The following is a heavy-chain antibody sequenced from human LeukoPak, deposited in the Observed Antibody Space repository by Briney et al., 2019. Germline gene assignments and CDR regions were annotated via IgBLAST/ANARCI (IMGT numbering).Heavy chain of an antibody. CDR3: AKDSDRTLDY. CDR2: IRYDGSNK. Sequence: PGGSLRLSCAASGFTFSSYGMHWVRQAPGKGLEWVAFIRYDGSNKYYADSVKGRFTISRNNSKNTLYLQMNSLRAEETAVYYCAKDSDRTLDYWGQGTLVTVSS. J-gene: IGHJ4*02. D-gene: IGHD1-26*01. V-gene: IGHV3-30*02. CDR1: GFTFSSYG.